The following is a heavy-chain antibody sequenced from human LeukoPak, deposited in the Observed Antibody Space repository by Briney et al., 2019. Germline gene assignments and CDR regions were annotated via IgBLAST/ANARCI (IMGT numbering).Heavy chain of an antibody. CDR2: INQDGSEK. V-gene: IGHV3-7*01. D-gene: IGHD3-22*01. J-gene: IGHJ4*02. CDR3: ANSYYDSSGYLTG. Sequence: GGSLRLSCAASGFTFSSYRMSWVRQAPGKGLEWVANINQDGSEKDYVDSVKGRFTISRDNAKNSHYLQMNSLRAEDTAVYYCANSYYDSSGYLTGWGQGTLVTVSS. CDR1: GFTFSSYR.